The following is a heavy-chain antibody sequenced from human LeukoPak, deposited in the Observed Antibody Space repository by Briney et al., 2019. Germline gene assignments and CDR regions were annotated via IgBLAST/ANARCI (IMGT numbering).Heavy chain of an antibody. J-gene: IGHJ4*02. V-gene: IGHV4-34*01. CDR2: INHSGST. Sequence: KPSETLSLTCAVYVGSFSGYYWRSIRQPPGKGLEWIGEINHSGSTNYNPSLKSRVTISVDTSKNQFSLKLSSVTAADTAVYYCASGKVTYYDFLSGYKDPRITYYFDYWGQGTLVTVSS. CDR3: ASGKVTYYDFLSGYKDPRITYYFDY. CDR1: VGSFSGYY. D-gene: IGHD3-3*01.